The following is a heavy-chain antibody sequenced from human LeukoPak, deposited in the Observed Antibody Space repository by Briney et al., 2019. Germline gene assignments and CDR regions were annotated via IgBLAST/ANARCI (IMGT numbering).Heavy chain of an antibody. D-gene: IGHD3-22*01. V-gene: IGHV3-43*02. CDR2: ISGDGGST. Sequence: PGGSLRLSCAASGFTFDVYAMHWVRQAPGKGLEWVSLISGDGGSTYYADSVKGRFTISRDNSKNSLYLQMNSLRTEDTALYYCAKDGGTYYYDSSGYYVSPCGWFDPWGQGTLVTVSS. J-gene: IGHJ5*02. CDR1: GFTFDVYA. CDR3: AKDGGTYYYDSSGYYVSPCGWFDP.